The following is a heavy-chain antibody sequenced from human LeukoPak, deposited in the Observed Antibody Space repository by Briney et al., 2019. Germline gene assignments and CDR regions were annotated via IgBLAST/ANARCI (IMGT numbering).Heavy chain of an antibody. CDR2: IYSGGST. Sequence: GGSLRLSCAASGLSVTSNYMSWVRQAPGKGLESVSVIYSGGSTYYADSVTGRFTISRDNSKNTLYLQMNSLRAEDTAVYYCARVLPAGNCFDDWGQGILVTVSS. CDR3: ARVLPAGNCFDD. V-gene: IGHV3-53*01. CDR1: GLSVTSNY. D-gene: IGHD4-23*01. J-gene: IGHJ4*02.